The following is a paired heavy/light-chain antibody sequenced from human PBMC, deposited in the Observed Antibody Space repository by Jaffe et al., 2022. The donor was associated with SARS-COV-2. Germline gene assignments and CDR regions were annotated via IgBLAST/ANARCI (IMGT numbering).Heavy chain of an antibody. Sequence: QVQLVQSGTEVKKPGASVKVSCKASGYTFTAYYIHWVRQAPGQGLEWMGYINPDSGGTDYAQNFQGRVTITRDTSISTAYMDLSRLRSDDTAVYYCARDFVVSGSFHALDVWGQGTTVTVSS. CDR3: ARDFVVSGSFHALDV. CDR1: GYTFTAYY. J-gene: IGHJ6*02. V-gene: IGHV1-2*02. CDR2: INPDSGGT. D-gene: IGHD2-2*01.
Light chain of an antibody. CDR2: LGF. CDR3: MQALQTPRT. Sequence: DIVMTQSPLSLPVTPGEPASISCRSSQGLLHSNGHTYLTWFLQKPGQSPQLLIQLGFNRAPGVPDRFSGSGSGTDFTLTISRVEAEDVAVYYCMQALQTPRTFGQGTKLEIK. V-gene: IGKV2-28*01. CDR1: QGLLHSNGHTY. J-gene: IGKJ2*01.